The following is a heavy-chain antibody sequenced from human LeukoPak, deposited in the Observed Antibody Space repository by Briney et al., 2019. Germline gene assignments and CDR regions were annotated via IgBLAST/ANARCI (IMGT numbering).Heavy chain of an antibody. CDR1: GGSISSGDYY. CDR3: ARVPDGSGSYGLFNY. J-gene: IGHJ4*02. CDR2: NYYSASN. Sequence: PSQTLSLTCIVSGGSISSGDYYWSWIRQPPGKGLEWIGCNYYSASNYYNPSLKIRITISVDTSKNQYSLRLSSVTAADTAVYYCARVPDGSGSYGLFNYWGQGTLVTVCS. D-gene: IGHD3-10*01. V-gene: IGHV4-30-4*01.